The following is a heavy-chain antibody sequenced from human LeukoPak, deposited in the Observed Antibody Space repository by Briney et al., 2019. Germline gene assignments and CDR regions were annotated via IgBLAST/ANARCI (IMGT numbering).Heavy chain of an antibody. D-gene: IGHD3-3*01. CDR3: ARGSRLGVVERDAFDI. J-gene: IGHJ3*02. V-gene: IGHV1-69*13. CDR2: IIPIFGTA. Sequence: SVKVSCKASGGTFSSYAISWVRQAPGQGLEWMGGIIPIFGTANYAQKFQGRVTITADESTSTAYMELSSLRAEDTAVYYCARGSRLGVVERDAFDIWGQGTMVTVSS. CDR1: GGTFSSYA.